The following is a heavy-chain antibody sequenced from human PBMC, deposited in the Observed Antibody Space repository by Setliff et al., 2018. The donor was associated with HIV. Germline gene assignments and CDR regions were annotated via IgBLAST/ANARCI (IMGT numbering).Heavy chain of an antibody. Sequence: GSLRLSCAASGFSFSDDAMAWVRQAPGKGLEWVSFIYSDGTTANYADSVKGRFTISRDDSRDMLFLQMNSLIPEDTAIYYCAKPTSGLYPRSFDLWGQGTKVTVSS. CDR2: IYSDGTTA. CDR3: AKPTSGLYPRSFDL. V-gene: IGHV3-23*03. CDR1: GFSFSDDA. J-gene: IGHJ3*01. D-gene: IGHD1-26*01.